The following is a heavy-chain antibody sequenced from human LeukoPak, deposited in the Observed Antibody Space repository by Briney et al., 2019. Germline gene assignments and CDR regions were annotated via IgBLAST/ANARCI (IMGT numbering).Heavy chain of an antibody. D-gene: IGHD5-12*01. CDR1: GYTFTSYY. CDR3: ARDLWGRATGYFDR. Sequence: GASVNVSCKASGYTFTSYYMHWVRQAPGQGLEWMGIINPSGGSTSHAQKFQGRVTMTRDTSTRTVYMELSSLRSEDTAVYYCARDLWGRATGYFDRWGQGTLVTVSS. V-gene: IGHV1-46*01. CDR2: INPSGGST. J-gene: IGHJ4*02.